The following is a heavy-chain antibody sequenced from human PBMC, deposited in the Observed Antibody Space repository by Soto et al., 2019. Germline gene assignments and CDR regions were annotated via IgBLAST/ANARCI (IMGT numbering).Heavy chain of an antibody. CDR3: ARGSPDYFDYYGMDV. J-gene: IGHJ6*02. CDR1: GFTFSSYG. V-gene: IGHV3-33*01. Sequence: GGSLRLSCAASGFTFSSYGMHWVRQAPGKGLEWVAVIWYDGSNKYYADSVKGRFTISRDNSKNTLYLQMNSLRAEDTAVYYCARGSPDYFDYYGMDVWGQGTTVTVSS. CDR2: IWYDGSNK.